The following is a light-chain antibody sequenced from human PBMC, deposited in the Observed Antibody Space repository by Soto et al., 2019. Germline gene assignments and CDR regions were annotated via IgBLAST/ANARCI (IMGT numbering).Light chain of an antibody. Sequence: PMTQSPSSLSASVGDRVTITCRASQDIRSELGWYQQRPGKAPNLLIYATSSLKSGVPSRFSGSGSGTDFTLTISSLQPEDFATYYCLQDNTFPWTFGQGTKVEVK. CDR2: ATS. CDR1: QDIRSE. CDR3: LQDNTFPWT. J-gene: IGKJ1*01. V-gene: IGKV1-6*01.